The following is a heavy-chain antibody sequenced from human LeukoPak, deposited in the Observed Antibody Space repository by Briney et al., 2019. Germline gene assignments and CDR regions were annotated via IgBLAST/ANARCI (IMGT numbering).Heavy chain of an antibody. CDR1: GGSFSGYY. CDR3: ARQPYNWNYPPYFDY. J-gene: IGHJ4*02. D-gene: IGHD1-7*01. CDR2: IYYSGST. Sequence: SETLSLTCAVYGGSFSGYYWSWIRQPPGKGLEWIGSIYYSGSTYYNPSLKSRVTISVDTSKNQFSLKLSSVTAADTALYYCARQPYNWNYPPYFDYWGQGTLVTVSS. V-gene: IGHV4-34*01.